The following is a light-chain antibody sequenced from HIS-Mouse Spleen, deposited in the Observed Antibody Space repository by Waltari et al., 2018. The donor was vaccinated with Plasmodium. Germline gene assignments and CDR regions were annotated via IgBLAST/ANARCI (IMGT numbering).Light chain of an antibody. CDR3: QQYGSSPFT. CDR2: GAA. Sequence: EIVLTQSPGTLSLSTGARATLSCRASQSVSSSYLAWYQPKPGQAPRLLIYGAASRATGIPDRFSGSGSGTDFTLTISRLEPEDFAGYYCQQYGSSPFTFGPGTKVDIK. J-gene: IGKJ3*01. CDR1: QSVSSSY. V-gene: IGKV3-20*01.